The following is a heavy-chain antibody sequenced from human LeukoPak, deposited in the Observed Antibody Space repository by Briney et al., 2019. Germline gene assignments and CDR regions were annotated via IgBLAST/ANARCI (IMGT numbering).Heavy chain of an antibody. J-gene: IGHJ6*02. D-gene: IGHD3-3*01. CDR3: TRARGRFLEWVYYGMDV. V-gene: IGHV3-49*04. CDR1: GFTFGDYA. Sequence: GGSLRLSCTASGFTFGDYAMSRVRQAPGKGLEWVGFIRSKANGGTTEYAASVRGRFTISRDDSKSIAYMQMNSLKTEDTAVYYCTRARGRFLEWVYYGMDVWGQGTTVTVSS. CDR2: IRSKANGGTT.